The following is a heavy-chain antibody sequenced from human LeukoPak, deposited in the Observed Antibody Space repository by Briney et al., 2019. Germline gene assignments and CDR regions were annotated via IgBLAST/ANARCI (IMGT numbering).Heavy chain of an antibody. CDR2: IYYSGST. CDR1: GGSISSYY. D-gene: IGHD6-19*01. CDR3: ARELLPGYSSGWYGY. Sequence: SETLSLTCTVSGGSISSYYWSWIRQPPGRGLEWLGYIYYSGSTNYNPSLKSRVTISVDTSKNQFSLRLSSVTAADTAVYYCARELLPGYSSGWYGYWGQGTLVTVPS. V-gene: IGHV4-59*01. J-gene: IGHJ4*02.